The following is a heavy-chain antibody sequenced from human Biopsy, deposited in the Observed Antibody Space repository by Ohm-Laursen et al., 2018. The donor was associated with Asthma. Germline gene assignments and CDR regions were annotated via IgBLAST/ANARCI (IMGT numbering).Heavy chain of an antibody. CDR1: GGSISSGGYY. D-gene: IGHD1-26*01. J-gene: IGHJ4*02. CDR3: ARHSGNYYAQLNY. Sequence: GTLSLTCTVSGGSISSGGYYWSWIRQPPGKGLEWIATISYTGSTYYNPSLKSRVTISVNTSKNQFSLKLTSVTAADTAVYYCARHSGNYYAQLNYWGQGTLVTVSS. CDR2: ISYTGST. V-gene: IGHV4-39*01.